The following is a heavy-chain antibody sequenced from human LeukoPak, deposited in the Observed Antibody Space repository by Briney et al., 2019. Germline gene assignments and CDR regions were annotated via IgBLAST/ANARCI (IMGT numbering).Heavy chain of an antibody. CDR1: GFTFSDYY. CDR3: ARVDSSGWNNWFDP. V-gene: IGHV3-11*04. D-gene: IGHD6-19*01. Sequence: GGSLRLSCAASGFTFSDYYMSWIRQAPGKGLEWVSYISSSGSTIYYADSVKGRFTISRDNAKNSLYLQMNSLRAEDTAVYYCARVDSSGWNNWFDPWGQGTLVTVSS. J-gene: IGHJ5*02. CDR2: ISSSGSTI.